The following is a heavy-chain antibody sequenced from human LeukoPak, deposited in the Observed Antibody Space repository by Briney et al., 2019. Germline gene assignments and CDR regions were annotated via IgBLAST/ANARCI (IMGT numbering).Heavy chain of an antibody. J-gene: IGHJ4*02. Sequence: VASVKVSCKASGYTFTSYGISWVRQAPGQGLEWMGWMNPNSGNTGYAQKFQGRVTMTRNTSISTAYMELSSLRSEDTAVYYCARGSIAVADWGQGTLVTVSS. CDR3: ARGSIAVAD. D-gene: IGHD6-19*01. V-gene: IGHV1-8*02. CDR2: MNPNSGNT. CDR1: GYTFTSYG.